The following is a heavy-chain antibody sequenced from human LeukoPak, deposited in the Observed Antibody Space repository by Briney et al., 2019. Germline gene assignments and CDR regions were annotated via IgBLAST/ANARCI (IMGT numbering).Heavy chain of an antibody. CDR1: GFTFSDYY. CDR2: ISSSGSTI. Sequence: GGSLRLSCAASGFTFSDYYMSWIRQAPGKGLEWVSYISSSGSTIYYADSVKGRFTISRDNSKNTLYLQMNSLRAEDTAVYYCAKSSSGWYISAPHLWGQGTLVTVSS. CDR3: AKSSSGWYISAPHL. J-gene: IGHJ4*02. D-gene: IGHD6-19*01. V-gene: IGHV3-11*01.